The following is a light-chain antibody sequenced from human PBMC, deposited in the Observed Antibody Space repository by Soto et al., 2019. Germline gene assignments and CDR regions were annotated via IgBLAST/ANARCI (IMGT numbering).Light chain of an antibody. CDR1: QSVSSKL. CDR3: QQYGISPGLT. CDR2: GTS. V-gene: IGKV3-20*01. Sequence: EIVLTQSPGTLSLSPGERATLSCRASQSVSSKLLAWYQQKPGQAHRLLMYGTSSRATGIPDRFSGSGSGTDFTLTISRLEPEDFAVYYCQQYGISPGLTFGGGTKVEIK. J-gene: IGKJ4*01.